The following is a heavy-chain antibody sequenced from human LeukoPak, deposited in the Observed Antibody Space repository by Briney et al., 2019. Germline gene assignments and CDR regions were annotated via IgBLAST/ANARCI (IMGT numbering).Heavy chain of an antibody. CDR1: GYTFTGYY. CDR3: ARGNEIFGVETIKIRLDW. Sequence: ASVKVSCKASGYTFTGYYMYWVRQAPGQGLEWMGWINPNRGGTKFAQKFQGRVTMTSDTSINTAYMELNRLTSDDTAVYYCARGNEIFGVETIKIRLDWWGQGTLVTVSS. CDR2: INPNRGGT. D-gene: IGHD3-3*01. V-gene: IGHV1-2*02. J-gene: IGHJ4*02.